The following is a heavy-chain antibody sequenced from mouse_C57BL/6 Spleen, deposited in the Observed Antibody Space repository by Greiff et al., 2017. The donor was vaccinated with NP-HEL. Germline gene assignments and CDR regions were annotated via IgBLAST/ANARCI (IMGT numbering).Heavy chain of an antibody. CDR1: GYTFTSYW. CDR2: IDPSDSYT. Sequence: VQLQQPGAELVKPGASVKLSCKASGYTFTSYWMQWVKQRPGQGLEWIGEIDPSDSYTNYNQKFKGKATLTVDTSSSTAYMQLSSLTSEDSAVYYCARGTVVARYFDVWGTGTTVTVSS. V-gene: IGHV1-50*01. D-gene: IGHD1-1*01. J-gene: IGHJ1*03. CDR3: ARGTVVARYFDV.